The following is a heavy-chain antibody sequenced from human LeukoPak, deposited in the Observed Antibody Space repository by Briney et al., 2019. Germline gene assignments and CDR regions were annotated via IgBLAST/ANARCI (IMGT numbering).Heavy chain of an antibody. CDR2: IKSKTDGGTT. D-gene: IGHD6-19*01. CDR1: GFTFSNAW. Sequence: GGSLRLSCAASGFTFSNAWMSWVRQAPGKGLEWVGRIKSKTDGGTTDYAAPVKGRFTISRDDSKNTLYLQMNSLKTEDTAVYYCTTGAEQWLVREAFDIWGQGTKVTVSS. J-gene: IGHJ3*02. CDR3: TTGAEQWLVREAFDI. V-gene: IGHV3-15*01.